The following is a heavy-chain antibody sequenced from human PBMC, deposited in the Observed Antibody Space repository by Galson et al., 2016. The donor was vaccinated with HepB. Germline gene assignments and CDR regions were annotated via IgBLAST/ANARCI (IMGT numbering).Heavy chain of an antibody. CDR2: VSIDGVG. J-gene: IGHJ4*02. CDR3: VREHRWCCDY. D-gene: IGHD2-21*01. V-gene: IGHV3-64D*06. Sequence: SLRLSCAASGFIFSNHAMYWVRQAPGKGLEFVSSVSIDGVGGYAESVKGRFIISRDNSNDKLFLQMSGLRPEDSATYYCVREHRWCCDYWGQGTLVTVSS. CDR1: GFIFSNHA.